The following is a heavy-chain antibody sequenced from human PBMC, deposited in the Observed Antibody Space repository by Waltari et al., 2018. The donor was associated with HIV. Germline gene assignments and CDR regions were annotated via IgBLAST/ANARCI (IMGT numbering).Heavy chain of an antibody. V-gene: IGHV2-5*01. CDR1: GFSLTTSGVG. D-gene: IGHD3-10*01. Sequence: QITLKESGPTLVKPTQTLTLTCNFSGFSLTTSGVGVAWIRQPPGKALEWLALIYWNDDRRYSPLLKPNPTIPKDIPKNRGVLRVPNRDLVDTATYFWGGVNGAGNYRGLYTGGQEIWVPVSS. CDR3: GGVNGAGNYRGLYT. CDR2: IYWNDDR. J-gene: IGHJ4*02.